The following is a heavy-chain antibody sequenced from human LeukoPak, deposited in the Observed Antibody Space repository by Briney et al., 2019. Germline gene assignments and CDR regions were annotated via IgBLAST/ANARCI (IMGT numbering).Heavy chain of an antibody. D-gene: IGHD1-26*01. CDR2: ISGSGGST. Sequence: PGGSLRLSCAASGFSFSSYAMSWVRQAPGKGLEWVSAISGSGGSTYYADSVKGRFTISRDNSRNTLYVQMNSLRAEDTAVYYCAKAGSYWDFDYWGQGTLVTVSS. CDR1: GFSFSSYA. CDR3: AKAGSYWDFDY. V-gene: IGHV3-23*01. J-gene: IGHJ4*02.